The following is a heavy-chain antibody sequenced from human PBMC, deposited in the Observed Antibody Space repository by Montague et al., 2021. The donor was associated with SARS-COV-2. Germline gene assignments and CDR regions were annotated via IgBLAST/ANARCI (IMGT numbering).Heavy chain of an antibody. CDR1: GGSLSGYY. Sequence: SETLSLTCAVYGGSLSGYYWSWIRQPPGKGLGWIGEINHSGSTNYNPSLKSRVTISLDTSKNQFSLKLSSVTAADAAVYYCARGRRRYNWRDETSYYYGMDVWGQGTTATVSS. V-gene: IGHV4-34*01. CDR2: INHSGST. J-gene: IGHJ6*02. D-gene: IGHD1-20*01. CDR3: ARGRRRYNWRDETSYYYGMDV.